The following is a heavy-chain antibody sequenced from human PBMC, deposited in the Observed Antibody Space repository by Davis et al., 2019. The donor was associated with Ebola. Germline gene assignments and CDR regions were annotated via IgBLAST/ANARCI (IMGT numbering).Heavy chain of an antibody. CDR2: IDYTGST. CDR3: VRGDGRFDY. CDR1: GGSFSGYY. V-gene: IGHV4-59*08. Sequence: MPSETLSLTCAVYGGSFSGYYWSWIRQPPGKGLEWIGCIDYTGSTNHNPSLKSRVTISIDTSKNQFSLKLSSVTAADTAVYYCVRGDGRFDYWGQGALVTVSS. D-gene: IGHD5-24*01. J-gene: IGHJ4*02.